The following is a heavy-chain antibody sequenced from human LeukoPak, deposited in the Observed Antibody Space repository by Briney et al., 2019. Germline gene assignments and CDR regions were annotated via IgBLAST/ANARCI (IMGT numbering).Heavy chain of an antibody. CDR2: ISRSGSYI. Sequence: PGGSLRLSCAASGFTFSSYSMNWVRQAPGKGLEWVSSISRSGSYINYADSVKGRFTISRDNAKNSLYLQMNSLRAEDTAVYYCARPYSSGWDNWFDPWGQGTLVTVSS. V-gene: IGHV3-21*01. J-gene: IGHJ5*02. CDR3: ARPYSSGWDNWFDP. CDR1: GFTFSSYS. D-gene: IGHD6-19*01.